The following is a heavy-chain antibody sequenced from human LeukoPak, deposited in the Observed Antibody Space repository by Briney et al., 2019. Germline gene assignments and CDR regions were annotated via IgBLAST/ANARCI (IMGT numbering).Heavy chain of an antibody. CDR2: IYYSGST. D-gene: IGHD2-8*01. V-gene: IGHV4-59*01. Sequence: SETLSLTCTVSGGSISSYYWSWIRQPPGKGLEWIGYIYYSGSTNYNPSLKSRVTISVDTSKNQFSLKLSSVTAADTAVYYCARLMVYDLGRRYDAFDIWGQGTMVTVSS. J-gene: IGHJ3*02. CDR3: ARLMVYDLGRRYDAFDI. CDR1: GGSISSYY.